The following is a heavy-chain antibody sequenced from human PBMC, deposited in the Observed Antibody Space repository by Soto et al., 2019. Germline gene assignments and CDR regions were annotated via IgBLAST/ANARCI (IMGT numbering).Heavy chain of an antibody. Sequence: SETLSLTCAVYGGSLSGYYWSWIRQPPGKGLEWIGEINHSGSTNYNPSLKSRVTISVDTSKNQFSLKLSSVTAADTAVYYCARARGYDFWSGRHAFDIWGQGTMVTVSS. V-gene: IGHV4-34*01. CDR1: GGSLSGYY. D-gene: IGHD3-3*01. CDR3: ARARGYDFWSGRHAFDI. J-gene: IGHJ3*02. CDR2: INHSGST.